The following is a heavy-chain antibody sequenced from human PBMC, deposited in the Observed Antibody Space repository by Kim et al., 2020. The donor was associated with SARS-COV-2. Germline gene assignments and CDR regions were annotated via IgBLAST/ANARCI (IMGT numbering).Heavy chain of an antibody. CDR3: ARDCLGSASSAVACLDR. CDR1: GFTVSYNY. CDR2: IYSGGDTNYEGST. Sequence: GGSLRLSCAASGFTVSYNYMNWVRQAPGKGLEWVSVIYSGGDTNYEGSTFYADSVKGRLTISRDSSKNTLYLQMNILRAEDAAVYYCARDCLGSASSAVACLDRWGQGTLAPLPS. D-gene: IGHD3-16*01. J-gene: IGHJ4*01. V-gene: IGHV3-66*01.